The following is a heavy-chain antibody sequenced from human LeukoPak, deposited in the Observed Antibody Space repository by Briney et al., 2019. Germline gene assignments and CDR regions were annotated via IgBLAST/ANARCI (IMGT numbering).Heavy chain of an antibody. CDR3: AGAAY. Sequence: GGSLRLSCAGSGFTFSSQWMSWVRQAPGKGLEWVANINQDGSQKYYVDSVKGRFTISRDNAKNSLYLQMTRLRAEDTAVYYCAGAAYWGQGTLVTVSS. CDR2: INQDGSQK. V-gene: IGHV3-7*04. CDR1: GFTFSSQW. J-gene: IGHJ4*02.